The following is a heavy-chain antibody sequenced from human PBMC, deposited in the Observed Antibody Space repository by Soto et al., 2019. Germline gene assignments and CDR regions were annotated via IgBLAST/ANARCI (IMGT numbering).Heavy chain of an antibody. CDR2: ISSSSSYI. Sequence: PGGSLRLSCAASGFTFSSYSMNWVRQAPGKGLEWVSSISSSSSYIYYADSVKGRFTISRDNAKNSLYLQMNSLRAEDTAVYYCASFNMVRGVMNFRDWGQGTLVTVSS. CDR1: GFTFSSYS. CDR3: ASFNMVRGVMNFRD. V-gene: IGHV3-21*01. D-gene: IGHD3-10*01. J-gene: IGHJ4*02.